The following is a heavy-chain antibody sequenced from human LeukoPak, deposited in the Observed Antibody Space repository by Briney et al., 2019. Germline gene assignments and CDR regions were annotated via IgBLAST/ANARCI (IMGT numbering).Heavy chain of an antibody. CDR1: GFTFSDYY. Sequence: PGGSLRLSCAVSGFTFSDYYMSWIRQAPGKGLEWISYISSSDSSIYYADPVKGRFTISRDNAKNSLSLQMNSLRAEDTAVYYCARVSTVTTYFDYWGQGTLVTVSS. V-gene: IGHV3-11*04. CDR3: ARVSTVTTYFDY. CDR2: ISSSDSSI. J-gene: IGHJ4*02. D-gene: IGHD4-17*01.